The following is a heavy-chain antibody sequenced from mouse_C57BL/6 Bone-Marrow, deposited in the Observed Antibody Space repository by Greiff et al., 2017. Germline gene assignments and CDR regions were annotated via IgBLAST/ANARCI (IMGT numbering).Heavy chain of an antibody. J-gene: IGHJ1*03. Sequence: EVQLQESGGGLVQPGGSMKLSCVASGFTFSNYWMNWIRQSPEKGLEWVAQIRLKSDNYATHYAESVKGRFTISRDDSKSSVYLQMNNLRAEDTGIYYCTDSTMVTTRDWYFDVWGTGTTVTVSS. CDR2: IRLKSDNYAT. V-gene: IGHV6-3*01. CDR3: TDSTMVTTRDWYFDV. CDR1: GFTFSNYW. D-gene: IGHD2-2*01.